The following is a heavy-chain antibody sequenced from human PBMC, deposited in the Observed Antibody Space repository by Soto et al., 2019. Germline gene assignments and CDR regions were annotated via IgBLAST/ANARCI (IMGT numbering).Heavy chain of an antibody. CDR1: GFTLSSYW. CDR3: ARQLYYSDSSGFGY. J-gene: IGHJ4*02. CDR2: INGDGRST. Sequence: EVQVVESGGGLVQPGGSLRLSCAGSGFTLSSYWMHWVRQAPGKRLVWVSRINGDGRSTSYADSVKGRFTISRDNAKNTLYLQMNSLRVEDTAVYYCARQLYYSDSSGFGYWGQGTLVTVSS. V-gene: IGHV3-74*01. D-gene: IGHD3-22*01.